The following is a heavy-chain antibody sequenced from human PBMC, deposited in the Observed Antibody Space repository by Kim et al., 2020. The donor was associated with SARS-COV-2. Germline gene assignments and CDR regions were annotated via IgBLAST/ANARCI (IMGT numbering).Heavy chain of an antibody. D-gene: IGHD3-10*01. CDR3: ARGAMVRGVIICHD. Sequence: PSLKSRVTISVDTSKNQFSLKLSSVTAADTAVYYCARGAMVRGVIICHDWGQGTLVTVSS. J-gene: IGHJ4*02. V-gene: IGHV4-31*02.